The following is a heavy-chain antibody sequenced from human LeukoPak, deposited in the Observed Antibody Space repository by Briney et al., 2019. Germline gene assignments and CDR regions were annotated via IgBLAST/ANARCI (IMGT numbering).Heavy chain of an antibody. CDR3: AKCGSIAARPLVS. J-gene: IGHJ5*02. CDR2: ISGSGAST. CDR1: GFTFSSYA. Sequence: GGSLRLSCVASGFTFSSYAMSWVRQAPGKGLEWVSGISGSGASTHYADSVKGRFTISRDNSKNTLYLQMNSLRAEDTAVYYCAKCGSIAARPLVSWGQGTLVTVSS. D-gene: IGHD6-6*01. V-gene: IGHV3-23*01.